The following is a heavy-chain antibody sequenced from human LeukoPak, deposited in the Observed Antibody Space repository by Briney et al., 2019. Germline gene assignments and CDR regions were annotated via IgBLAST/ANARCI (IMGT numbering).Heavy chain of an antibody. J-gene: IGHJ4*02. D-gene: IGHD2-2*01. Sequence: GGSLRLSCAASGFTFSSYAMSWVRQAPGQGREGGSAISAGGDSPYYADSVEGRFSISRDNSKNKLYLQMNSLRAGDTAVYYCAKRRYCSSISCHDFDYWGQGTLVTVSS. CDR1: GFTFSSYA. CDR2: ISAGGDSP. CDR3: AKRRYCSSISCHDFDY. V-gene: IGHV3-23*01.